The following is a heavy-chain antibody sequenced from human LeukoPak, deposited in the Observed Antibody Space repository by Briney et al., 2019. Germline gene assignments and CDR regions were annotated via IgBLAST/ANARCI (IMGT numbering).Heavy chain of an antibody. J-gene: IGHJ4*02. CDR2: IYNGVNT. CDR3: ARAGYYGSGSYYPPDY. V-gene: IGHV4-61*01. D-gene: IGHD3-10*01. Sequence: PSETLSLTCTVSGASVSSASYWSWIRQPPGKGVEWIAHIYNGVNTNYNPSLKSRVTISVDTSKNQFSLKLSSVTAADTAVYYCARAGYYGSGSYYPPDYWGQGTLVTVSS. CDR1: GASVSSASY.